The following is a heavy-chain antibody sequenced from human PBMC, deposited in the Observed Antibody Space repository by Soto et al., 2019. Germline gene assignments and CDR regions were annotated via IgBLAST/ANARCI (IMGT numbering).Heavy chain of an antibody. CDR2: IIPIFGTA. D-gene: IGHD3-22*01. Sequence: ASLKVSCKASGGTFSSYAISWVRQAPGQGLEWMGGIIPIFGTANYAQKFQGRVTITADESTSTAYMELSSLRSEDTAVYYCAREWRYYDSSGYYYEAFDIWGQGTMVTVSS. J-gene: IGHJ3*02. V-gene: IGHV1-69*13. CDR3: AREWRYYDSSGYYYEAFDI. CDR1: GGTFSSYA.